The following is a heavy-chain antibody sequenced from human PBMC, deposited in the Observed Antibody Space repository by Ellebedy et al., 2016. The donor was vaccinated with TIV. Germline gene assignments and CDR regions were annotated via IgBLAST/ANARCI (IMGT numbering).Heavy chain of an antibody. D-gene: IGHD6-25*01. J-gene: IGHJ4*02. CDR1: GYTFTSYG. CDR2: ISAYNGNT. Sequence: ASVKVSCKASGYTFTSYGISWVRQAPGQGLEWMGWISAYNGNTNYAQKLQGRVTMTRDPSTSTVYMELTSLRSEDTAMYYCARDTGRIAAAGLDFWGQGTLVTVSS. CDR3: ARDTGRIAAAGLDF. V-gene: IGHV1-18*04.